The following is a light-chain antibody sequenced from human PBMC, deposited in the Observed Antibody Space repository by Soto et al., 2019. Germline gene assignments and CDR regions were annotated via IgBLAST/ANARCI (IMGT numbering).Light chain of an antibody. CDR2: AAS. J-gene: IGKJ1*01. V-gene: IGKV1-9*01. CDR1: QGISSY. CDR3: QQYNSYPWT. Sequence: QSPSFLSASVGDRVTITCRASQGISSYLAWYQQKPGKAPKLLIYAASTLQSGVPSRFSGSGSGTEFTLTISSLQPDDFATYYCQQYNSYPWTFGQGTKVDIK.